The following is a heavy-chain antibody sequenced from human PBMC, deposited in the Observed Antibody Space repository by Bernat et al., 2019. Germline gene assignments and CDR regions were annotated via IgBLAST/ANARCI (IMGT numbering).Heavy chain of an antibody. V-gene: IGHV3-33*01. D-gene: IGHD6-19*01. CDR3: ARVPPYSSGHKDY. CDR2: IWYDGSNK. J-gene: IGHJ4*02. CDR1: GFTFSSYG. Sequence: QVQLVESGGGVVQPGRSLRLSCAASGFTFSSYGMHWVRQAPGKGLEWVAGIWYDGSNKYYADSVKGRFTISRDNSKNTLYLQMNSLRAEDTAVYYCARVPPYSSGHKDYWGQGTLVTVSS.